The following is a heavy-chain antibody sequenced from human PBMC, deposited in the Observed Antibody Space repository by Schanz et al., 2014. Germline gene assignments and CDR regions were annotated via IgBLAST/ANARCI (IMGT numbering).Heavy chain of an antibody. CDR1: GGSVSSGGDY. D-gene: IGHD3-10*01. V-gene: IGHV4-31*03. Sequence: QVQLQESGPGLVKPSQTLSLTCTVSGGSVSSGGDYWSWIRQHPGKGLEWIGFISYSGSTYYNPSLKSRVTISVGASKSQFSLKLSSVTAADTAVYYCARGGYGSGRYREFDYWGQGTLVTVSS. J-gene: IGHJ4*02. CDR3: ARGGYGSGRYREFDY. CDR2: ISYSGST.